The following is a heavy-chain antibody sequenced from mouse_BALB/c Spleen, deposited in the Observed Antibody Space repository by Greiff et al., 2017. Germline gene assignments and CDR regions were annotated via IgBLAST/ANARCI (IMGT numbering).Heavy chain of an antibody. D-gene: IGHD2-14*01. J-gene: IGHJ3*01. V-gene: IGHV3-6*02. CDR3: ARAYYRYDSWFAY. CDR1: GYSITSGYY. CDR2: ISYDGSN. Sequence: EVKLQESGPGLVKPSQSLSLTCSVTGYSITSGYYWNWIRQFPGNKLEWMGYISYDGSNNYNPSLKNRISITRDTSKNQFFLKLNSVTTEDTATYHCARAYYRYDSWFAYWGQGTLVTVSA.